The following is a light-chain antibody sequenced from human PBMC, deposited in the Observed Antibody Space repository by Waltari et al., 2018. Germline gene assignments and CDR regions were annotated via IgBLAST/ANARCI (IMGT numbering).Light chain of an antibody. Sequence: QSALTQPPSVSGSPGQSITISCTGTSSDVGPYTYVSWYQQHPGKVPKLMIYEVSNRPSGVSNRFSGSKSGNTASLTISGLQAEDEADYYCSSYTSSSTYVFGTGTSVTVL. V-gene: IGLV2-14*01. CDR3: SSYTSSSTYV. J-gene: IGLJ1*01. CDR1: SSDVGPYTY. CDR2: EVS.